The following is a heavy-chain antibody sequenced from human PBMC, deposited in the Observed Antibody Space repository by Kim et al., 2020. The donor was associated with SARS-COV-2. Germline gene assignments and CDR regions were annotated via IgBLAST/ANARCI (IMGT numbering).Heavy chain of an antibody. V-gene: IGHV3-33*01. Sequence: SKKYNAVSVKARFTISRDNSKNTLYLQMNSLRADDTAVYYCARGTVTIDYWGQGTLVTVSS. D-gene: IGHD4-4*01. J-gene: IGHJ4*02. CDR2: SKK. CDR3: ARGTVTIDY.